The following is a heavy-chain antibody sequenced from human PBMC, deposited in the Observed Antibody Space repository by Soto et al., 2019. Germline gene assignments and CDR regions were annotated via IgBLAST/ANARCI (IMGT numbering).Heavy chain of an antibody. Sequence: PGGSLRLSCAASGFTFSSYAMSWVRQAPGKGLEWVSAISGSGGSTYYADSVKGRFTISRDNSKNTLYLQMNSLRAEDTAVYYCAKDRDPYGGPHDAFDIWGQGTMVTVSS. CDR3: AKDRDPYGGPHDAFDI. J-gene: IGHJ3*02. CDR1: GFTFSSYA. D-gene: IGHD4-17*01. V-gene: IGHV3-23*01. CDR2: ISGSGGST.